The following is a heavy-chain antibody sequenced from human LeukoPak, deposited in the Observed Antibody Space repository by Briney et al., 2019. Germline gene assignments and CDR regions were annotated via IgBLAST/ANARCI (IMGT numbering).Heavy chain of an antibody. CDR2: IYTSGST. CDR1: GGSISSSTYS. V-gene: IGHV4-39*07. CDR3: AREATAAGIKYFQH. D-gene: IGHD6-13*01. J-gene: IGHJ1*01. Sequence: SETLSLTCTVSGGSISSSTYSWGWIRQPPGKGLEWIGSIYTSGSTNYNPSLKSRVTISVDTSKNQFSLKLSSVTAADTAVYYCAREATAAGIKYFQHWGQGTLVTVSS.